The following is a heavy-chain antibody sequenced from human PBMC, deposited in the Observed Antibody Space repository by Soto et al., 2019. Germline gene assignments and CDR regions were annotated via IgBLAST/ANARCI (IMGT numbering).Heavy chain of an antibody. CDR3: SRSYSYYGMDV. J-gene: IGHJ6*02. CDR1: GYTFTSYA. D-gene: IGHD3-10*01. CDR2: INAGNGNT. V-gene: IGHV1-3*05. Sequence: QVQLVQSGAEEKKPGASVKVSCKASGYTFTSYAMHWVRQAPGQRLEWMGWINAGNGNTKYSQKFQGRVTITRDTSASTAYMELSSLRSEDTAVYYCSRSYSYYGMDVWGQGTTVTVSS.